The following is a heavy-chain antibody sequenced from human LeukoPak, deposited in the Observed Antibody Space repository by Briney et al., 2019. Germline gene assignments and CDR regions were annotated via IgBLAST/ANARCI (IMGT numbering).Heavy chain of an antibody. CDR1: GFTFSSYA. CDR2: ISYDGSNK. J-gene: IGHJ3*02. D-gene: IGHD3-22*01. Sequence: GGSLRLSCAASGFTFSSYAMHWVRQAPGKGLEWVAVISYDGSNKYYADSVKGRFTISRDNSKNTLYLQMNSLRAEDTAVYYCAAAYYYDSSGYYYDVYAFDIWGQGTMVTVSS. CDR3: AAAYYYDSSGYYYDVYAFDI. V-gene: IGHV3-30*04.